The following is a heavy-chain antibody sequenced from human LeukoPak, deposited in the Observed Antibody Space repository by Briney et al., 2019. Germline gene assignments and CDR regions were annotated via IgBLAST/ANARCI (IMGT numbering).Heavy chain of an antibody. V-gene: IGHV4-34*01. CDR1: GGSFSGYY. CDR3: AREGVYYDILAAYYRPSYFDF. D-gene: IGHD3-9*01. J-gene: IGHJ4*02. Sequence: SETLSLTCAVYGGSFSGYYWSWIRQPPGKGLEWIGEINHGGSTNYNPSLKSRLTISVDTSKNQFSLKLSSVTAADTAVYYCAREGVYYDILAAYYRPSYFDFWGQGTLVTVYS. CDR2: INHGGST.